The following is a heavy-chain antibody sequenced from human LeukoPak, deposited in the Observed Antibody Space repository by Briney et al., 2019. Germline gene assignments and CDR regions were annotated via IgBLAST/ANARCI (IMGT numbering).Heavy chain of an antibody. CDR2: INHSGST. V-gene: IGHV4-34*01. Sequence: KTSETLSLTCAVYGGSFSGYYWSWIRQPPGKGLEWIGEINHSGSTNYNPSLKSRVTISVDTSKNQFSLKLSSVTAADTAVYCCARLGYEDWGQGTLVTVSS. D-gene: IGHD2-8*01. CDR3: ARLGYED. CDR1: GGSFSGYY. J-gene: IGHJ4*02.